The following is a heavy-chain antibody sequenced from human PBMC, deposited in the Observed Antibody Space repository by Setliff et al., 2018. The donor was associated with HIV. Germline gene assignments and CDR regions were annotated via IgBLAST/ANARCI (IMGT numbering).Heavy chain of an antibody. V-gene: IGHV4-4*09. CDR2: IYSSGST. CDR3: ARDRSDYYNLPGYFDH. J-gene: IGHJ4*02. D-gene: IGHD3-3*01. CDR1: GDSIGTYS. Sequence: SETLSLTCAVSGDSIGTYSWHWLRQPPGKGLEWIGYIYSSGSTNYNPSLKGRVTISVDTSKNQFSLKLYSVTAADTAVYYCARDRSDYYNLPGYFDHWGQGTPVTVSS.